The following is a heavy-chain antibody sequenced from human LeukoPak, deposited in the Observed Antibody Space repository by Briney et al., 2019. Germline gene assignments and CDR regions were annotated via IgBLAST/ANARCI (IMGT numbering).Heavy chain of an antibody. V-gene: IGHV3-48*01. CDR1: GFTFSSYS. D-gene: IGHD1-26*01. Sequence: PGGSLRLSCAASGFTFSSYSMNWVRQAPGEGLEWVSYISSSSSTIYYADSVKGRFTISRDNAKNSLYLQMNSLRAEDTAVYYCAREKEWELLGFDYWGQGTLVTVSS. J-gene: IGHJ4*02. CDR3: AREKEWELLGFDY. CDR2: ISSSSSTI.